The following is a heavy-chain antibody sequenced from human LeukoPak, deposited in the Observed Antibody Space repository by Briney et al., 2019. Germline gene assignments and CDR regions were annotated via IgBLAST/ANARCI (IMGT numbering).Heavy chain of an antibody. J-gene: IGHJ4*02. D-gene: IGHD6-13*01. Sequence: PGGSLRLSCAASGFTFSSYWMHWVRQAPGKGLEWVSLMSGSGGRTYYADSVKGRFTISRDNSKNTLYLQMNSLRAEDTAVYYCAKDATSSWSFDYWGQGTLVTVSS. CDR2: MSGSGGRT. CDR3: AKDATSSWSFDY. CDR1: GFTFSSYW. V-gene: IGHV3-23*01.